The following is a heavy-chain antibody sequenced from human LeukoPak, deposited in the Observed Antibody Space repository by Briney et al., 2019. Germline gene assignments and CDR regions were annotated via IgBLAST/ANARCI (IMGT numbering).Heavy chain of an antibody. Sequence: PGGSLRLSCAASGFTFSSYWMHWVRQVPGKGLVWVSRIYSDGISTTYADSVKGRFTISRDNAKNTLYLQMSGLRADDTAVYFCARDHDSDYGGRYFQHWGQGSLVTVSS. J-gene: IGHJ1*01. CDR3: ARDHDSDYGGRYFQH. CDR2: IYSDGIST. D-gene: IGHD4-23*01. CDR1: GFTFSSYW. V-gene: IGHV3-74*01.